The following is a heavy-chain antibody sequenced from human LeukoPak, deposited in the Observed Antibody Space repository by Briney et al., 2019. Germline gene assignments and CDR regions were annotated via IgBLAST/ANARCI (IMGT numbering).Heavy chain of an antibody. V-gene: IGHV1-2*02. Sequence: ASVKVSCKASGYTFTGYYMHWVRQAPGQGLEWMGWINPNSGGTNYAQKFQGRVTMTRDTSISTAYMELSRLRSEDTAVYYCARDSSTSPNWFDPWGQGTLVTVSS. CDR3: ARDSSTSPNWFDP. J-gene: IGHJ5*02. CDR1: GYTFTGYY. CDR2: INPNSGGT. D-gene: IGHD2-2*01.